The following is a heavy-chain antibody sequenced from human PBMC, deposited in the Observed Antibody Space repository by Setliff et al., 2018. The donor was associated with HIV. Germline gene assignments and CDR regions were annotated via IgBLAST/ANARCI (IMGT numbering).Heavy chain of an antibody. D-gene: IGHD3-10*01. Sequence: GGSLRLSCAASGFTFSIYEMNWVRQAPGKGLEWVSYMTASGSKIYYADSVKGRFTISRDNAKNSLYLQMNSLRGEDTAVYYCAKDGSGSYMVYYYYMDLWGKGTTVTVSS. CDR3: AKDGSGSYMVYYYYMDL. CDR1: GFTFSIYE. CDR2: MTASGSKI. V-gene: IGHV3-48*03. J-gene: IGHJ6*04.